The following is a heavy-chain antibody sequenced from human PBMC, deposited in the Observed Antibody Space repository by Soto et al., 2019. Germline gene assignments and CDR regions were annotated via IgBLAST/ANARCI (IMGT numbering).Heavy chain of an antibody. Sequence: QVQLVQSGAEVKKPGASVKISCKASGYSFTNFALLWVRQAPGQSLEWMGWINAANGNTRYSQKFKDRVTLTRDTSASTAYMELSSLKSEDTAIYYCARDWTPQVWRNSHSGEDCWGQGSLVTVSS. J-gene: IGHJ4*02. CDR3: ARDWTPQVWRNSHSGEDC. CDR2: INAANGNT. CDR1: GYSFTNFA. D-gene: IGHD5-12*01. V-gene: IGHV1-3*01.